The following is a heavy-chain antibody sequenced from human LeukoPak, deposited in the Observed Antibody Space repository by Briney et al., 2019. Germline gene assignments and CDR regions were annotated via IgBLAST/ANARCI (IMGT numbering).Heavy chain of an antibody. CDR3: ARVGIAVAGIFDY. D-gene: IGHD6-19*01. J-gene: IGHJ4*02. CDR1: GGSISSYY. V-gene: IGHV4-59*01. Sequence: PSETLSLTCTVSGGSISSYYWSWIRQPPGKGLEWIGYIYYSGSTNYNPSLKSRVTISVDTSKNQFSLKLSSVTAADTAVCYCARVGIAVAGIFDYWGQGTLVTVSS. CDR2: IYYSGST.